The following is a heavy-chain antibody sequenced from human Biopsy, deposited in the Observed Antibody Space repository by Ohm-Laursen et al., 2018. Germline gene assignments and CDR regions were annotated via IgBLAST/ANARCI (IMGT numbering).Heavy chain of an antibody. CDR3: ARHPTHRIQQIDY. V-gene: IGHV4-39*01. CDR1: GGFISSSSYY. CDR2: ISYTGST. Sequence: SETLSLTCTVSGGFISSSSYYWGWIRQPPGKGLEWIGSISYTGSTHDNPSLTSRVTISVDTSKNQFSLKLYSLTAADTAVYYCARHPTHRIQQIDYWGQGTLVTVSS. D-gene: IGHD5-18*01. J-gene: IGHJ4*02.